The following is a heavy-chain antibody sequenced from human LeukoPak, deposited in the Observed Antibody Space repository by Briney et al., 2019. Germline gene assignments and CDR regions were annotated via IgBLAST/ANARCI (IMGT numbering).Heavy chain of an antibody. CDR3: ARGGDYAGVAALLDL. Sequence: GGSLRLSCAASGFTFRDYYMSWIRQAPGKGLEWISCISSSGGHIIYYADSVKGRFTISRDDAKNSLYLQMNSLRAEDTAVYYCARGGDYAGVAALLDLWGQGTPVTVSS. V-gene: IGHV3-11*01. D-gene: IGHD4-23*01. J-gene: IGHJ4*02. CDR2: ISSSGGHII. CDR1: GFTFRDYY.